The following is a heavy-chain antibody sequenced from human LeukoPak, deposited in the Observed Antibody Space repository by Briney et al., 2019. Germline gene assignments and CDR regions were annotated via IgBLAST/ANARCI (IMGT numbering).Heavy chain of an antibody. CDR3: AKDRYGDYEAPFHYYMDA. D-gene: IGHD5-12*01. CDR2: INPNSGVT. Sequence: ASVKVSCKASGYTFTGHYIHWVRQAPGQGLEWMGWINPNSGVTNYAQKLQGRVTITRDTSIDTAYMQLSRLRSDDTAVYYCAKDRYGDYEAPFHYYMDAWGRGTTVTVSS. J-gene: IGHJ6*03. CDR1: GYTFTGHY. V-gene: IGHV1-2*02.